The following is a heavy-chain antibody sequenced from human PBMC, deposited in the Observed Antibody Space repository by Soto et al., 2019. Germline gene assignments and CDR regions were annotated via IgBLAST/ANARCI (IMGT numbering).Heavy chain of an antibody. CDR2: ISYDGSNK. J-gene: IGHJ4*02. CDR3: AKDRLVRGVSYFDY. V-gene: IGHV3-30*18. Sequence: QPGGSLRLSCAASGFTFSSYGMHWVRQAPGKGLEWVAVISYDGSNKYYADSVKGRFTISRDNSKNTLYLQMNSLRAEDTAVYYCAKDRLVRGVSYFDYWGQGTLVTVSS. CDR1: GFTFSSYG. D-gene: IGHD3-10*01.